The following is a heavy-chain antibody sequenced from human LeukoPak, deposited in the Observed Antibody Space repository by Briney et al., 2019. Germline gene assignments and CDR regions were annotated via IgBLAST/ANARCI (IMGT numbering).Heavy chain of an antibody. Sequence: PSETLSLTCTVSGGSISSSSYYWGWIRQPPGKGLGWIGSIYYSGSTYYNPSLKSRVTISVDTSKNQFSLKLSSVTAADTAVYYCARQDCSGGSCYLYYYYYYYMDVWGKGTTVTVSS. D-gene: IGHD2-15*01. V-gene: IGHV4-39*01. CDR2: IYYSGST. CDR1: GGSISSSSYY. J-gene: IGHJ6*03. CDR3: ARQDCSGGSCYLYYYYYYYMDV.